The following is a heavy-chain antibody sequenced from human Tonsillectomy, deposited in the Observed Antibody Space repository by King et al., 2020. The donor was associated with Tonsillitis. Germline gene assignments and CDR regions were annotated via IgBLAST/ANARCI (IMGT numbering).Heavy chain of an antibody. D-gene: IGHD3-22*01. Sequence: VQLVESGAEVTQPGASVKVSCKASGYTFTSYYMHWVRQAPGQGLEWMGIINPSAGSTSYAQKFQGRATMTRDTSTSTVYMELSSLTSEDTAVYYCARGQYYYDSSGYYPLYFDYWGQGTLITVSS. CDR3: ARGQYYYDSSGYYPLYFDY. CDR1: GYTFTSYY. V-gene: IGHV1-46*01. J-gene: IGHJ4*02. CDR2: INPSAGST.